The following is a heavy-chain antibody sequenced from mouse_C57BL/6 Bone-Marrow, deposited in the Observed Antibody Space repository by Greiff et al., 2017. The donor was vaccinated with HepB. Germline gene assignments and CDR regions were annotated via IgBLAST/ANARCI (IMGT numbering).Heavy chain of an antibody. J-gene: IGHJ1*03. Sequence: VQLVESGAELARPGASVKLSCKASCYTFTSSGISWVKQRTGQGLEWIGEIYPRSGNTYYNEKFKGKATLTADKSSSTAYMELRSLTSEDSAVYFCARRGYGNWYFDVWGTGTTVTVSS. D-gene: IGHD2-1*01. CDR1: CYTFTSSG. CDR2: IYPRSGNT. V-gene: IGHV1-81*01. CDR3: ARRGYGNWYFDV.